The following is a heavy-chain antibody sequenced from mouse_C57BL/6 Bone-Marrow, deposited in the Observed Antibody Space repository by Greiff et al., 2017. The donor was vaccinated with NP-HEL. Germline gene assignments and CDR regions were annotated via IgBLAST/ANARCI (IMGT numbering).Heavy chain of an antibody. CDR3: ARDSYGSSRFAY. J-gene: IGHJ3*01. V-gene: IGHV7-1*01. D-gene: IGHD1-1*01. CDR1: GFTFSDFY. CDR2: SRNKANDYTT. Sequence: EVKVVESGGGLVQSGRSLRLSCATSGFTFSDFYMEWVRQAPGKGLEWIAASRNKANDYTTEYSASVKGRFIVSRDTSQSILYLQMNALGAEDTAIYYCARDSYGSSRFAYWGQGTLVTVSA.